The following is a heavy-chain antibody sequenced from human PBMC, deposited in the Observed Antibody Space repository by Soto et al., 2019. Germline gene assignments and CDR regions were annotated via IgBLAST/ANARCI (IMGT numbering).Heavy chain of an antibody. CDR2: ISSSSSYI. V-gene: IGHV3-21*01. CDR1: GFTFSSYA. D-gene: IGHD3-22*01. Sequence: PGGSLRLSCAASGFTFSSYAMSWVRQAPGKGLEWVSSISSSSSYIYYADSVKGRFTISRDNAKNSLYLQMNSLRAEDTAVYYCARRYYDSSGGIDYWGQGTLVTVSS. J-gene: IGHJ4*02. CDR3: ARRYYDSSGGIDY.